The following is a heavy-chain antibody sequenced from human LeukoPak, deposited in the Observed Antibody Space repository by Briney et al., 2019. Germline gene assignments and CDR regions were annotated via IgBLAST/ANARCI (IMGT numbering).Heavy chain of an antibody. CDR2: INTNTGNP. Sequence: ASVKVSCKASGYTFTSYAMNWVRQAPGQGLEWMGWINTNTGNPTYAQDFTGRFVFSLDTSVSTAYPQISSLKAEDTAVYYCARIMVRGVNPLGYWGQGTLVTVSS. D-gene: IGHD3-10*01. CDR1: GYTFTSYA. V-gene: IGHV7-4-1*02. CDR3: ARIMVRGVNPLGY. J-gene: IGHJ4*02.